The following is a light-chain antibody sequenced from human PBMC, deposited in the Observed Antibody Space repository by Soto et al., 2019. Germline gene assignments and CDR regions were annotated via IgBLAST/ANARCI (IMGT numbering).Light chain of an antibody. J-gene: IGKJ4*01. CDR3: QQSYTTRPT. V-gene: IGKV1-39*01. Sequence: DIQMTPSPSSLSASVGDRVTITCRASQSISSYLNWYQQKPGKAPKLLIYAASSLQSGVPSRFSGSGSGTDFTLTISSLQPEDFAAYYCQQSYTTRPTFGGGTKVEIK. CDR1: QSISSY. CDR2: AAS.